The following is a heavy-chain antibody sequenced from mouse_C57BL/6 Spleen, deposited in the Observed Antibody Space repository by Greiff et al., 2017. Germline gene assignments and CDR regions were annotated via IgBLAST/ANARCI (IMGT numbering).Heavy chain of an antibody. CDR1: GYTFTSYG. V-gene: IGHV1-81*01. CDR3: ARDYYGISYGYFDV. CDR2: IYPRSGNT. J-gene: IGHJ1*03. D-gene: IGHD1-1*01. Sequence: VQLQESGAELARPGASVKLSCKASGYTFTSYGISWVKQRTGQGLEWIGEIYPRSGNTYYNEKFKGKATLSADKSSSTAYMELRSLTSEDCAVYFCARDYYGISYGYFDVWGKGTTVTVSS.